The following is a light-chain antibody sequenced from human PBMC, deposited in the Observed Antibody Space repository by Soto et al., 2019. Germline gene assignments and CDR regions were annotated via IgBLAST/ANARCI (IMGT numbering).Light chain of an antibody. V-gene: IGKV3-15*01. CDR1: QSVSSN. J-gene: IGKJ5*01. CDR2: GAS. CDR3: QQYNNWPPGIT. Sequence: EIVMMQSPATLSVSPGERATLSCRASQSVSSNLAWYQQKPGQAPRLLLYGASTRATGIPARFSGSGSGTEFTLTLSSLQSEDFAVYYCQQYNNWPPGITFGQGTRLEIK.